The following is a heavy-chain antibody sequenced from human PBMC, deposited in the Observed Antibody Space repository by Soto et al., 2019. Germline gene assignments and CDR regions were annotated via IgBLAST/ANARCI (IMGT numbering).Heavy chain of an antibody. J-gene: IGHJ6*02. V-gene: IGHV1-8*01. CDR3: ARGGVLVPAAMDYYYYGMDV. CDR1: GYTFTSYD. Sequence: ASVKVSCKASGYTFTSYDINWVRQATGQGLEWMGWMNPNSGNTGYAQKFQGRVTMTRNTSISTAYMELSSLRSEDTAVYYCARGGVLVPAAMDYYYYGMDVWGQGTTVTVSS. D-gene: IGHD2-2*01. CDR2: MNPNSGNT.